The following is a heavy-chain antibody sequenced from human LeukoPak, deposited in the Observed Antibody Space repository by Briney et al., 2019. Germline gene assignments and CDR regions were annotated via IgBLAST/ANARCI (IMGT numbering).Heavy chain of an antibody. Sequence: GGSLRLSCAASGFPFSSYAMHWVRQAPGKGLEWVAVISYDGRNKYYADSVKGRFTIYRDNSKNTLYPQMNSLRAEDTAVYYCARDIVVVPAAMTLDYWGQGTLVTVSS. D-gene: IGHD2-2*01. V-gene: IGHV3-30*04. CDR3: ARDIVVVPAAMTLDY. CDR2: ISYDGRNK. CDR1: GFPFSSYA. J-gene: IGHJ4*02.